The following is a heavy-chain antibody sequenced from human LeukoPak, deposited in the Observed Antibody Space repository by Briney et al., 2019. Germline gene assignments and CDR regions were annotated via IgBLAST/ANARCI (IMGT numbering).Heavy chain of an antibody. Sequence: GGSLRLSCAASGFTFSNYWMHWVRQAPGKGLVWVSRINSDGSGTGYADSVKGRFTISRDNAKNTLYLQINSLRVEDTAVYYCAGRSAGNLEYWGQGTLVSVSS. D-gene: IGHD2-15*01. CDR2: INSDGSGT. J-gene: IGHJ4*02. CDR3: AGRSAGNLEY. CDR1: GFTFSNYW. V-gene: IGHV3-74*01.